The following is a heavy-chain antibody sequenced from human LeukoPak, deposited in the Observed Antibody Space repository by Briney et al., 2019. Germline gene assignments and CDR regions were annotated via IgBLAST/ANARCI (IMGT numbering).Heavy chain of an antibody. CDR1: GGSFSGFY. V-gene: IGHV4-34*01. Sequence: SETLSLTCAVYGGSFSGFYWGWIRQPPGKGLEWIGEINHSGSTNYNPSLKSRVTISIDTSKNQFSLKLSSVTAADTAVYYCARRTITMVRGGTFYYYYYMDVWGKGTTVTVSS. D-gene: IGHD3-10*01. CDR3: ARRTITMVRGGTFYYYYYMDV. CDR2: INHSGST. J-gene: IGHJ6*03.